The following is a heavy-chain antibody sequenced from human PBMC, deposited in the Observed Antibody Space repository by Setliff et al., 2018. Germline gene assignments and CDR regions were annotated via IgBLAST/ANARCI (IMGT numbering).Heavy chain of an antibody. J-gene: IGHJ4*02. CDR3: ARLVRYCTRTSCQRTSGAEL. CDR2: INNYNMNT. Sequence: ASVKVSCKASGYTFTNYGINWVRQAPGQGLEWMGWINNYNMNTNYPQKFQGRVTMNTDTATSTAYMEVKSLTSDDTAIYYCARLVRYCTRTSCQRTSGAELWGQGTLVTVSS. V-gene: IGHV1-18*01. CDR1: GYTFTNYG. D-gene: IGHD2-2*01.